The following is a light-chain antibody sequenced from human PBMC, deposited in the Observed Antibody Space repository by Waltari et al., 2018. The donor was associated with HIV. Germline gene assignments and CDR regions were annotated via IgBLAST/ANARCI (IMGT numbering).Light chain of an antibody. CDR1: QSLSSNS. J-gene: IGKJ5*01. CDR3: QQYGSSPPST. CDR2: AAS. V-gene: IGKV3-20*01. Sequence: EIVLTQSAATLALSPGEGATLSCRASQSLSSNSLSWYQETPGQAPMLLIYAASSRASGITDRFSGSGAGTDFTLTISRLEPEDFAVYYCQQYGSSPPSTFGQGTRLEIK.